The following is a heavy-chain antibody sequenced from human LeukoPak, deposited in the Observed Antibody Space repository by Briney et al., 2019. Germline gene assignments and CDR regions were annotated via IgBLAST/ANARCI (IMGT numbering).Heavy chain of an antibody. CDR2: IYYSGST. Sequence: PSETLSLTCTVSGGSISNYYWTWIRQPPGKGLEWIGSIYYSGSTYYNPSLKSRATIAVDTSKNQFSLKLSSVTAADTAVYYCARGAYYYDSSGPMESYAFDIWGQGTMVTVSS. V-gene: IGHV4-39*07. CDR3: ARGAYYYDSSGPMESYAFDI. CDR1: GGSISNYY. J-gene: IGHJ3*02. D-gene: IGHD3-22*01.